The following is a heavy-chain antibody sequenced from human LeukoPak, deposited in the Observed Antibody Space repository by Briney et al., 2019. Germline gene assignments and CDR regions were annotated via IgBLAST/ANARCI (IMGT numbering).Heavy chain of an antibody. D-gene: IGHD6-19*01. V-gene: IGHV3-21*01. Sequence: EGSLRLSCAASGFTFSSYSMNWVRQAPGKGLEWVSSISSSSSYIYYADSVKGRFTISRDNAKNSLYLQMNSLRAEDTAVYYCARDEVAVAGTCQHWGQGTLVTVSS. CDR1: GFTFSSYS. CDR2: ISSSSSYI. CDR3: ARDEVAVAGTCQH. J-gene: IGHJ1*01.